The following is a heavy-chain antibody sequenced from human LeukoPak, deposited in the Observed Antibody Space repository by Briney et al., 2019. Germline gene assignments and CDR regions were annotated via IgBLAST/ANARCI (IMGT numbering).Heavy chain of an antibody. V-gene: IGHV3-30-3*01. CDR2: ISYEGSNK. D-gene: IGHD2-2*02. CDR1: GFTFSSYA. CDR3: ARGGVAAAIQRGEGNFDY. J-gene: IGHJ4*02. Sequence: GRSLRLSCAASGFTFSSYAMHWVRQAPGKGLEWVAVISYEGSNKYYADSVKGRFTISRDNSKNTLYLQMNSLRAEDTAVYYCARGGVAAAIQRGEGNFDYWGQGTLVTVSS.